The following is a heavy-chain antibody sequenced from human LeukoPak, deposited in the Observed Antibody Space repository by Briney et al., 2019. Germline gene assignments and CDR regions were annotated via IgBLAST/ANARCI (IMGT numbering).Heavy chain of an antibody. D-gene: IGHD5-18*01. CDR3: ARDLHKAMVANGDY. J-gene: IGHJ4*02. V-gene: IGHV1-2*06. Sequence: ASVKVSCKASGYTFTGYYMHWVRQAPGQGLEWMGRINPNSGGTNYAKKFQGRVTITRATSISTAYMELSRLRSGDTAVYYCARDLHKAMVANGDYWGQGTLVTVSS. CDR1: GYTFTGYY. CDR2: INPNSGGT.